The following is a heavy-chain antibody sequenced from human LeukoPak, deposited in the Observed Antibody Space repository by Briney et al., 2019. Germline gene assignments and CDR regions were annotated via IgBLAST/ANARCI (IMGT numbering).Heavy chain of an antibody. Sequence: GGSLRLSCAASGFTFSDSYMTWVRQAPGKGLEWLSYISGNSGDTNYADSVKGRFTISRDNAKNSLYLQMNSLRVEDTAVYYCARDPRTVRIWGQGTLVTVSS. V-gene: IGHV3-11*06. CDR3: ARDPRTVRI. J-gene: IGHJ4*02. CDR1: GFTFSDSY. D-gene: IGHD1-1*01. CDR2: ISGNSGDT.